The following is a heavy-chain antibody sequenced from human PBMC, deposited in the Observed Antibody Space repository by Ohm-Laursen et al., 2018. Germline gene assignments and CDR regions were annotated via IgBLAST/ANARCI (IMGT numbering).Heavy chain of an antibody. CDR2: ISNDENYK. V-gene: IGHV3-30*18. D-gene: IGHD1-14*01. J-gene: IGHJ4*02. CDR3: AKAHLKNLDY. Sequence: SLRLSCAAFGFTFSSYGMHWVRQAPGKGLEWVAVISNDENYKNYADSVRGRFTISRDNSENTLYLQMNSLRAEDTAVYYCAKAHLKNLDYWGQGSLVTVSS. CDR1: GFTFSSYG.